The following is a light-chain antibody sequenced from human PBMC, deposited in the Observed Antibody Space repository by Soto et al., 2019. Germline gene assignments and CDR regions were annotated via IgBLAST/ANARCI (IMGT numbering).Light chain of an antibody. J-gene: IGKJ1*01. CDR2: MAS. CDR1: QSISSY. V-gene: IGKV1-39*01. CDR3: QQSHSTAWT. Sequence: DIQMTQSPSSLSASVGDRVTITCRASQSISSYLNWYQQQPGKAPKLLIHMASNLQSGVPSRFSGSGSGTDFTLTISSLQPEDFAAYYCQQSHSTAWTFGEGTKVDIK.